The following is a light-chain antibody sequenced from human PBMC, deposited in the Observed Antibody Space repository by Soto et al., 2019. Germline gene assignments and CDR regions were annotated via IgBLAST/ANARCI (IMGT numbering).Light chain of an antibody. J-gene: IGKJ1*01. CDR2: DAS. CDR3: LQDINYPWT. V-gene: IGKV1-5*01. Sequence: DIQMTQSPSTLSASVGDRVTITCRASQSISSWLAWYQQKPGKAPKLLIYDASSLESGVPSRFSGSGSGTDFTFTISSLQPEDFATYYCLQDINYPWTFGQGTKVDIK. CDR1: QSISSW.